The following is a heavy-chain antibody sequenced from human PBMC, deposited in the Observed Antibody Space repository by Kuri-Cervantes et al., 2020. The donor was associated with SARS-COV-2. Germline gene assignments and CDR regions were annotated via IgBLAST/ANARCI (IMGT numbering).Heavy chain of an antibody. J-gene: IGHJ6*03. D-gene: IGHD1-26*01. V-gene: IGHV1-46*01. CDR2: INPSGGST. CDR1: GYTFTSYG. CDR3: AREGVGAHKGYYMDV. Sequence: ASVKVSCKASGYTFTSYGISWVRQAPGQGLEWMGIINPSGGSTSYAQKFQGRVTTTRDTSTSTVYMELSSLRSEDTAVYYCAREGVGAHKGYYMDVWGKGTTVTVSS.